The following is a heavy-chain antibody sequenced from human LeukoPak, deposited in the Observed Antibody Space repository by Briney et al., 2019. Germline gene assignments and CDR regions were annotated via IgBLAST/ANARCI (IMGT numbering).Heavy chain of an antibody. CDR1: GGSISSYY. CDR2: IYYSGST. D-gene: IGHD3-9*01. J-gene: IGHJ4*02. CDR3: ARGYCDILTGQIDY. V-gene: IGHV4-59*12. Sequence: ASETLSLTCTVSGGSISSYYWSWIRQPPGKGLEWIGCIYYSGSTDYNPSLKSRVTISLDTSKNQFSLKLSSVTAADTAVYYCARGYCDILTGQIDYWGQGTLVTVSS.